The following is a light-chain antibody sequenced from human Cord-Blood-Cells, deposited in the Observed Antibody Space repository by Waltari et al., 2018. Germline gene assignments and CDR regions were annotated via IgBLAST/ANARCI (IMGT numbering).Light chain of an antibody. V-gene: IGKV3-15*01. J-gene: IGKJ1*01. CDR1: QSVSSN. Sequence: EIVMTQSPATLSVSPVERATLSCRASQSVSSNLAWYQQKPGQAPRLLIYGASTRATGIPARSSGSGSGTEFTLTISSLQSEDFAVYYCQQYNNWPRTFGQGTKVEIK. CDR3: QQYNNWPRT. CDR2: GAS.